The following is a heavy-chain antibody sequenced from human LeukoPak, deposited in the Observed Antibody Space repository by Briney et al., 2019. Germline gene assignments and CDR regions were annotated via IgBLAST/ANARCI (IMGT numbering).Heavy chain of an antibody. CDR2: ISVSGGST. CDR3: AKDSSNIMGARLDY. D-gene: IGHD1-26*01. V-gene: IGHV3-23*01. CDR1: GFTLSSYG. Sequence: GRSLRLSCAASGFTLSSYGIHWVRQAPGRGLEWVSGISVSGGSTYYADSVKGRFTISRDNSKNTLYLQMNSLRAEDTAVYYCAKDSSNIMGARLDYWGQGTLVTVSS. J-gene: IGHJ4*02.